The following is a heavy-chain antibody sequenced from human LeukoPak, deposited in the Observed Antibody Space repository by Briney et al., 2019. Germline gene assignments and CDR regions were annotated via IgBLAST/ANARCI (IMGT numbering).Heavy chain of an antibody. CDR3: ARDPEIGRFGD. CDR1: GGSISSGGYY. Sequence: PSETLSLTCTVSGGSISSGGYYWSWIRQHPGKGLEWFGYMYSSGSAYYNPSLQSRVSISMDTSKNQFSLKLSSVTAADTAVYYCARDPEIGRFGDWGQGTLVTVSS. V-gene: IGHV4-31*03. D-gene: IGHD3-10*01. CDR2: MYSSGSA. J-gene: IGHJ4*02.